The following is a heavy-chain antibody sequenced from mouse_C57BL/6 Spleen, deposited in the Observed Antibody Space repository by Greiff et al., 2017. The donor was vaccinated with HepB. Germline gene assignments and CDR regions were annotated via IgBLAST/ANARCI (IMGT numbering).Heavy chain of an antibody. CDR1: GYTFTSYW. D-gene: IGHD1-1*01. Sequence: QVQLQQSGAELVRPGTSVKLSCKASGYTFTSYWMHWVKQRPGQGLEWIGVIDPSDSYTNYNQKFKGKATLTVDTSSSTAYMQLSSLTSEDSAVYYCAPFYYYGSSYGAMDYWGQGTSVTVSS. CDR3: APFYYYGSSYGAMDY. J-gene: IGHJ4*01. CDR2: IDPSDSYT. V-gene: IGHV1-59*01.